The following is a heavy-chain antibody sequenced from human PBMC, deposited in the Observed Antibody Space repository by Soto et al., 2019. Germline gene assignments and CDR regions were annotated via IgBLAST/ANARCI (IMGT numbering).Heavy chain of an antibody. Sequence: QEQLVQSGAEVKKPGASVKVSCKASGYTFTNYYMHWVRQAPGQGLEWMGVISPRGGSTSYAEKFQGRVSMTSDTSRTTGYVELSSLRYEDTAVYYCARPVGGNYAMDVWGQGTTVIVSS. V-gene: IGHV1-46*03. D-gene: IGHD2-15*01. CDR3: ARPVGGNYAMDV. J-gene: IGHJ6*02. CDR1: GYTFTNYY. CDR2: ISPRGGST.